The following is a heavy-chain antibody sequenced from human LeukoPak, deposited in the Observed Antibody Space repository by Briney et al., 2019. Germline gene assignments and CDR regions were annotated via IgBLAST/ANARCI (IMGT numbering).Heavy chain of an antibody. CDR3: ARHGGSGLDWFDP. D-gene: IGHD3-10*01. CDR2: IYTSGST. J-gene: IGHJ5*02. Sequence: SSETLSLICTVSGGSISSGSYYWSWIRQPAGKGLEWIGRIYTSGSTNYNPSLNNRVTISVDTSNNQFSLKLSSVTAADTAVYYCARHGGSGLDWFDPWGQGTLVTVSS. V-gene: IGHV4-61*02. CDR1: GGSISSGSYY.